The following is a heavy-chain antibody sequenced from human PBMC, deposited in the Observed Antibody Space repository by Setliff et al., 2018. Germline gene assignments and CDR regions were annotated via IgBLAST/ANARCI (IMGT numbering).Heavy chain of an antibody. J-gene: IGHJ4*02. D-gene: IGHD6-13*01. CDR2: FDPEDGET. V-gene: IGHV1-24*01. CDR1: GYTLTELS. CDR3: ATGPVLIEGSSWFILDY. Sequence: ASVKVSCKVSGYTLTELSRHWERQAPGKGLEWRGGFDPEDGETIYAQKFQGRATMTEDTSTDTAYMEPSSLRSEDTAVYYCATGPVLIEGSSWFILDYWGQGTLVTVAS.